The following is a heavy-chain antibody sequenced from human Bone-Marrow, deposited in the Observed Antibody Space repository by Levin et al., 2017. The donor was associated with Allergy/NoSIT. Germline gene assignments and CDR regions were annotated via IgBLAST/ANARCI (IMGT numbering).Heavy chain of an antibody. Sequence: PSETLSLTCTVSGGSISDYYWSWIRHLPGKGLEWIGYIDDSGSTKYNPPLKSRVAISVDTSKNQFSLRLSSVTAADTAVYFCARAEGYGSFFDYWGKGTLVTVSS. CDR3: ARAEGYGSFFDY. V-gene: IGHV4-59*01. J-gene: IGHJ4*02. CDR1: GGSISDYY. CDR2: IDDSGST. D-gene: IGHD3-10*01.